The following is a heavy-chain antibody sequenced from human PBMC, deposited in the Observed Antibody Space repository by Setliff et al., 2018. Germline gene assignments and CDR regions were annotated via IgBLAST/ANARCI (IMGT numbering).Heavy chain of an antibody. CDR1: GFIFSTYW. J-gene: IGHJ4*02. Sequence: LRLSCAASGFIFSTYWMSWVCQAPGKGLEWVANIKQDGSDKYYVDSVKGRFTISRDNAKNSLYLQMNSLRAEDTAVYYCARLRKDYGDYYYFDYWGQGTLVTVSS. V-gene: IGHV3-7*01. CDR2: IKQDGSDK. D-gene: IGHD4-17*01. CDR3: ARLRKDYGDYYYFDY.